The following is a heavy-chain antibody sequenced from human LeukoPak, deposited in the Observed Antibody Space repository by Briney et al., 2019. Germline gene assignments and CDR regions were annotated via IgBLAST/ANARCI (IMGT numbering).Heavy chain of an antibody. Sequence: GGSLRLSCAASGFTFSSYWMHWVRQAPGKGLVWVSRINSDGSSTSYADSVKGRFTISRDNAKNTLYLQMNSLRAEDTAVYYCARDGYYYGSGSYYPYYYYGMDVWGQGTTVTVSS. CDR1: GFTFSSYW. D-gene: IGHD3-10*01. V-gene: IGHV3-74*01. CDR3: ARDGYYYGSGSYYPYYYYGMDV. J-gene: IGHJ6*02. CDR2: INSDGSST.